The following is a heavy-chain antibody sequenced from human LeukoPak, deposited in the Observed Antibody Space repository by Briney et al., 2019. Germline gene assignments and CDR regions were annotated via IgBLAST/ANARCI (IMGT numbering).Heavy chain of an antibody. CDR3: ARVGDHFHWYLDL. Sequence: PGGSLTLSCAASGFSVSLNYRTWVRQAPGKGLEWVSILYRGSDTYYEDSVKGRFTISRDSSKNMVFLHMNSLSAADTAVYYCARVGDHFHWYLDLWGRGTLVTVSS. V-gene: IGHV3-53*01. CDR1: GFSVSLNY. D-gene: IGHD3-3*02. J-gene: IGHJ2*01. CDR2: LYRGSDT.